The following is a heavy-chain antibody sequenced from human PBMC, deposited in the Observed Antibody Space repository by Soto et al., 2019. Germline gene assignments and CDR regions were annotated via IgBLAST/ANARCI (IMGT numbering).Heavy chain of an antibody. CDR1: GGTFSSYA. D-gene: IGHD2-15*01. CDR2: IIPSFGTA. V-gene: IGHV1-69*06. Sequence: QVQLVQSGAEVKKPGSSVKVSCKASGGTFSSYAISWVQQAPGQGLEWMGGIIPSFGTANYAQKLQGRVTITADTSTSTAYMELSSLRSEDTAVYYCARSLYCSGGSCYSRYFDYWGQGTLVTVSS. CDR3: ARSLYCSGGSCYSRYFDY. J-gene: IGHJ4*02.